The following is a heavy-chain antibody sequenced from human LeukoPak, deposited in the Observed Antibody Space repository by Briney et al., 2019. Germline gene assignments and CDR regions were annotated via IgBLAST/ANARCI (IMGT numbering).Heavy chain of an antibody. J-gene: IGHJ4*02. V-gene: IGHV1-8*03. D-gene: IGHD3-22*01. CDR3: ARGGYYYDSSGYYKNGNDY. CDR2: MNPNSGNT. CDR1: GYTFTSYD. Sequence: RASVKVSCKASGYTFTSYDINWVRQATGQGLEWMGWMNPNSGNTGYAQKFQGRVTITRNTSISTAYMEMSSLRSEDTAVYYCARGGYYYDSSGYYKNGNDYWGQGTLVTVSS.